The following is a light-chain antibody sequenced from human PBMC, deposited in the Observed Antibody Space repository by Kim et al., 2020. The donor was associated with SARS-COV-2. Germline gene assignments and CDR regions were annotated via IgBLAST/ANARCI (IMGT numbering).Light chain of an antibody. CDR3: MQALQTPLT. J-gene: IGKJ4*01. CDR2: LGS. CDR1: QSLLFSNGNNY. V-gene: IGKV2-28*01. Sequence: DIVMTQSPLSLPVTPGEPASISCRSSQSLLFSNGNNYLDWYLQKPGQSPQLLIYLGSNRASGVPDRFSGSGSGTDFTVKISRVEAEDVGVYYCMQALQTPLTFGGGTKVDIK.